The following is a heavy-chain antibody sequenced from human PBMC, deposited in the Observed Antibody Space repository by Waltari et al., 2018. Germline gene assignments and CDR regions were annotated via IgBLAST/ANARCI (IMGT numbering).Heavy chain of an antibody. J-gene: IGHJ4*02. CDR1: GYTFTGYY. V-gene: IGHV1-2*06. D-gene: IGHD3-10*01. CDR3: ARNPRAMVQGVFDY. Sequence: QVQLVQSGAEVKKPGASVKVSCKASGYTFTGYYMHWVRQAPGQGLEWMGRINPNSGGTNYAQKCQGRVTMTRDTSISTAYMELSRLRSDDTAVYYCARNPRAMVQGVFDYWGQGTLVTVSS. CDR2: INPNSGGT.